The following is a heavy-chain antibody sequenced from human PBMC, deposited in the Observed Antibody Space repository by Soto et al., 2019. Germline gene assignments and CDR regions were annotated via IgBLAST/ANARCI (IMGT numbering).Heavy chain of an antibody. V-gene: IGHV3-23*01. CDR2: ISDSGGLT. CDR3: ARRAFGSSRSFDI. J-gene: IGHJ3*02. Sequence: PGGSLRLSCAASGFAFSSHPMSWVRQAPERGLEWVSGISDSGGLTYNADSVKGRFTISRDNSKNTLYLQMNSLRAEDTALYYCARRAFGSSRSFDIWGLGTMVTVSS. D-gene: IGHD3-3*01. CDR1: GFAFSSHP.